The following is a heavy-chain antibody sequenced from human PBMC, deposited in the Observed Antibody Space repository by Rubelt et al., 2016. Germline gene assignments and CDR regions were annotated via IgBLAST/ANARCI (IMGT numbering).Heavy chain of an antibody. V-gene: IGHV3-23*01. Sequence: CAASGFTFSNYAMSWARQAPGKGLEWVSAISGSGGNTYYADSVKGRFTISRDNSKNTLYLQMNSLRAEDTAVYYCAKESTFCSSSSCYGTFDYWGQGALVTVSS. CDR3: AKESTFCSSSSCYGTFDY. D-gene: IGHD2-2*01. CDR2: ISGSGGNT. CDR1: GFTFSNYA. J-gene: IGHJ4*02.